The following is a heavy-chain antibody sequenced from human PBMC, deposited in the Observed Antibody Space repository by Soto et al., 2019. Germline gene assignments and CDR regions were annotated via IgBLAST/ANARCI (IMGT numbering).Heavy chain of an antibody. D-gene: IGHD3-10*01. Sequence: EVQLLESGGGLVQPGGSLTLSCAASGFTFSSYAMTWVRQAPGKGLEWVSGISGGGGVSTYYADSVKGRFTISRDNSRNTLYLQMNRLRAEDTAGYYCAKDAISMVLGVNNWFDPWGHGTLVTVSS. J-gene: IGHJ5*02. V-gene: IGHV3-23*01. CDR3: AKDAISMVLGVNNWFDP. CDR1: GFTFSSYA. CDR2: ISGGGGVST.